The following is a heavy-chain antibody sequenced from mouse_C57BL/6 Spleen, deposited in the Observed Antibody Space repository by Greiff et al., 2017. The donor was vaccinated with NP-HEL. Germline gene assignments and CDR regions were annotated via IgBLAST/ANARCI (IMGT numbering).Heavy chain of an antibody. CDR2: IDPETGGT. CDR1: GYTFTDYE. D-gene: IGHD2-3*01. CDR3: TDGYYYYAMDY. V-gene: IGHV1-15*01. Sequence: QVQLKESGAELVRPGASVTLSCKASGYTFTDYEMHWVKQTPVHGLEWIGAIDPETGGTAYNQKFKGKAILTADKSSSTAYMELRSLTSEDSAVYYCTDGYYYYAMDYWGQGTSVTVSS. J-gene: IGHJ4*01.